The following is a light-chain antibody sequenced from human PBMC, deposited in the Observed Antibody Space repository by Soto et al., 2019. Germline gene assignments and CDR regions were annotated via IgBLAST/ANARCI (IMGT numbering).Light chain of an antibody. CDR1: SSDFGTYNR. J-gene: IGLJ2*01. CDR3: SSYTRSSVV. V-gene: IGLV2-18*02. Sequence: QSALTQPPSVSGSPGQSVTISCTGASSDFGTYNRVSWYQQPPGTAPKLMIYEVTNRPSGVPDRFSGSKSGNMASLTISGLQAEDEADYYCSSYTRSSVVFGAGTKLTVL. CDR2: EVT.